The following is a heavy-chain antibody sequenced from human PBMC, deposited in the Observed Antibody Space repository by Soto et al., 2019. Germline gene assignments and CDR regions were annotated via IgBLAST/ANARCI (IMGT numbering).Heavy chain of an antibody. V-gene: IGHV4-30-2*01. CDR1: GGSISSGGYS. Sequence: QLQLQESGSGLVKPSQTLSLTCAVSGGSISSGGYSWSWIRQPPGKGLEWIGYIYHSGSTSYNPAPXSXXTISVDRSKTQFSLKLSSVPAADTAVYYCARVPDRWGQGTLVTVSS. D-gene: IGHD2-2*01. CDR2: IYHSGST. J-gene: IGHJ5*02. CDR3: ARVPDR.